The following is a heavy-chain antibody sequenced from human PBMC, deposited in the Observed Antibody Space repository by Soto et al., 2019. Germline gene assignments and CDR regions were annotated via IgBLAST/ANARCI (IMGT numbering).Heavy chain of an antibody. D-gene: IGHD4-17*01. CDR2: ISYSGST. CDR1: GGSISSYY. V-gene: IGHV4-59*08. CDR3: ARHATRHGDYEY. J-gene: IGHJ4*02. Sequence: QVQLQESGPGLVKPSETLSLTCTVSGGSISSYYWSWIRQPPGKGLEWIGYISYSGSTNYSPSLKSRVTISVDTSTNQSSPTLSSVTAADTAVYYCARHATRHGDYEYWGQGTLVTVSS.